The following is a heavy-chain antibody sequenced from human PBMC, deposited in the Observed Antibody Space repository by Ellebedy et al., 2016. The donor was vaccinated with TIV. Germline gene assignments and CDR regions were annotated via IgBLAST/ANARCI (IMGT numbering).Heavy chain of an antibody. CDR2: ISYDAGNE. CDR3: ARGPSYSNYFDY. V-gene: IGHV3-30-3*01. J-gene: IGHJ4*02. CDR1: GFTFSSYA. D-gene: IGHD4-11*01. Sequence: GESLKISCAASGFTFSSYAMYWVRQAPGKGLEWVALISYDAGNEYYADSVKGRFTISRDNSKNTLFLQMNSLRAEDTAVYYCARGPSYSNYFDYWGQGTLVTVSS.